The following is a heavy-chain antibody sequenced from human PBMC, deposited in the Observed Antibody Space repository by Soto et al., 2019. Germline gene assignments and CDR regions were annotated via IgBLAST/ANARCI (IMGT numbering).Heavy chain of an antibody. J-gene: IGHJ4*02. CDR3: ARVVPDYVNYFDY. Sequence: SETLSLTCTVSGGSISSGGYYWSWIRQHPGKGLEWIGYIYYSGSTYYNSSLKSRVTISVDTSKNQFSLKLSSVTAADTAVYYCARVVPDYVNYFDYWGQGTLVTVS. CDR1: GGSISSGGYY. CDR2: IYYSGST. V-gene: IGHV4-31*03. D-gene: IGHD3-16*01.